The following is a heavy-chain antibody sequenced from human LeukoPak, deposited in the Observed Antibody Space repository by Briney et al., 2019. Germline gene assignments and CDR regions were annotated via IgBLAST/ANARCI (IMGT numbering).Heavy chain of an antibody. Sequence: PGGSLRLSCAASGFTFDDYAMHWVRQAPGKGLEWVSGTSWNSGSIGYADSVKGRFTISRDNAKNSLYLQMNSLRAEDTALYYCLLVRNYYYGMDVWGQGTTVTVSS. J-gene: IGHJ6*02. D-gene: IGHD6-13*01. V-gene: IGHV3-9*01. CDR3: LLVRNYYYGMDV. CDR1: GFTFDDYA. CDR2: TSWNSGSI.